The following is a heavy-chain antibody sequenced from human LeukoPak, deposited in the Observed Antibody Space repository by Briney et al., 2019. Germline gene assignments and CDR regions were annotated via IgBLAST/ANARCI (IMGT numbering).Heavy chain of an antibody. Sequence: SETLSLTCTVSGGSFSSSTHFWGWIRQPPGKGLEWIGSISYGGSAYYNPSLKSRVTISVDTSKNQFSLKLTSVSAADTAMHYCARRGWTGGYTYAAFDIWGQGTMVTVSS. J-gene: IGHJ3*02. V-gene: IGHV4-39*01. CDR3: ARRGWTGGYTYAAFDI. D-gene: IGHD5-18*01. CDR2: ISYGGSA. CDR1: GGSFSSSTHF.